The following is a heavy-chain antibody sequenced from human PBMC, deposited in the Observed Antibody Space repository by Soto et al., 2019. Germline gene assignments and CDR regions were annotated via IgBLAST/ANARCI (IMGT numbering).Heavy chain of an antibody. V-gene: IGHV1-18*04. CDR3: ARDGQTTKVRGVRGGSYNYYGMDV. D-gene: IGHD3-10*01. CDR1: GYTFTSYG. Sequence: QVQLVQSGAEVKKPGASVKVSCKASGYTFTSYGISWVRQAAGQGLEWMGWISTYNGNTNYAQKLQGRVTMTTDTATSTAYMELRSLRSDDTAVYYCARDGQTTKVRGVRGGSYNYYGMDVWGQGTTVTVSS. CDR2: ISTYNGNT. J-gene: IGHJ6*02.